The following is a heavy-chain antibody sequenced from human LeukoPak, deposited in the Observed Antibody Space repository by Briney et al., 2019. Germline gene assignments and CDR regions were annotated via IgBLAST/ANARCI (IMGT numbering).Heavy chain of an antibody. Sequence: GGSLRLSCAASGFTVSSNYMSWVRQAPGKGLEWVSVIYSGGNTYYADSVKGRFTISKDNSKNTLYLQMNSLRAEDTAVYYCARSLGWDYTYGYNYWGQGTLVTVSS. CDR2: IYSGGNT. J-gene: IGHJ4*02. CDR3: ARSLGWDYTYGYNY. CDR1: GFTVSSNY. V-gene: IGHV3-53*01. D-gene: IGHD5-18*01.